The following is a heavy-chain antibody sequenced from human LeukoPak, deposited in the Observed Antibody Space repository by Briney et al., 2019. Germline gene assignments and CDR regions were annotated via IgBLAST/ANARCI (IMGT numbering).Heavy chain of an antibody. CDR1: GYTFTSYG. V-gene: IGHV1-18*01. J-gene: IGHJ5*02. CDR2: INAYNGNT. CDR3: ARDHLDIAAAGILDWFDP. Sequence: ASVKVSCKASGYTFTSYGISWVRQAPGQGLEWMGWINAYNGNTNYAQQLQGRVTMTTDTSTSTAYMELRSLRSDDTAVYYCARDHLDIAAAGILDWFDPWGQGTLVTVSS. D-gene: IGHD6-13*01.